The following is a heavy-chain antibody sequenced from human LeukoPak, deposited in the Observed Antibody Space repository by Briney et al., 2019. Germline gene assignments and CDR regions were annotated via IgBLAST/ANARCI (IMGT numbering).Heavy chain of an antibody. D-gene: IGHD1-20*01. J-gene: IGHJ4*02. Sequence: GGPLRLSCAASGFTFSRYWMSWVRQAPGKGLEWAANLKDDGSDQYYVESVKGRFTISRDNAKNLLYLQMNSLRGEDTAMYYCTITGGYWGQGTLVTVSS. CDR3: TITGGY. V-gene: IGHV3-7*01. CDR2: LKDDGSDQ. CDR1: GFTFSRYW.